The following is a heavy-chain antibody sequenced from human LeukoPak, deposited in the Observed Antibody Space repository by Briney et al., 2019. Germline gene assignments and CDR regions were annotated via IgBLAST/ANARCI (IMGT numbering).Heavy chain of an antibody. D-gene: IGHD6-19*01. J-gene: IGHJ4*02. Sequence: ASVKVSCKASGCTFTSYYMHWVRQAPGQGLEWMGIINPSGGSTSYAQKFQGRVTMTRDTSTSTVYMELSSLRSEDTAVYYCARDPYSSGWYWAYYFDYWGQGTLVTVSS. V-gene: IGHV1-46*01. CDR2: INPSGGST. CDR1: GCTFTSYY. CDR3: ARDPYSSGWYWAYYFDY.